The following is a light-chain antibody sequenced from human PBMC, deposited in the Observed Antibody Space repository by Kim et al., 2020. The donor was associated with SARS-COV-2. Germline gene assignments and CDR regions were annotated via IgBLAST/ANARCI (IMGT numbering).Light chain of an antibody. CDR3: QQYKA. CDR2: KAS. CDR1: QSISPW. Sequence: STRSAPVGDRVTITCRASQSISPWLAWYQQKPGKAPKLLIYKASSLESGVPSRFRGSGSGTEFTLTISSLQPDDFATYYCQQYKAFGQGTKVDIK. J-gene: IGKJ1*01. V-gene: IGKV1-5*03.